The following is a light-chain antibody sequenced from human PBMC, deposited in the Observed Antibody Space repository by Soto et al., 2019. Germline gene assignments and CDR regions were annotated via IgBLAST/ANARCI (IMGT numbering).Light chain of an antibody. Sequence: DIQMTQSPSSLSASVGDRVTITCRASQSISSYLNWYQQKPGKAPKLLIYAPTSLQSGVPSRFSGSGSGTDFTLNISRLQPEDFATYYGQQSYGTPLTLGRGTKVEIK. J-gene: IGKJ1*01. V-gene: IGKV1-39*01. CDR3: QQSYGTPLT. CDR2: APT. CDR1: QSISSY.